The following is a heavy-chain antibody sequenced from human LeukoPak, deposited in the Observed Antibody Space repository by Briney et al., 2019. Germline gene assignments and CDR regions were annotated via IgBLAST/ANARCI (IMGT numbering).Heavy chain of an antibody. J-gene: IGHJ6*03. D-gene: IGHD6-6*01. V-gene: IGHV3-7*01. CDR3: ARVRYPTREYYYVDV. CDR1: GFTFSSYW. Sequence: GGALSLACAASGFTFSSYWMNWVRQAPGKGLEWVANMQKDGSEKYYVDAVKGRFTISRDNAKDSLYLQMNSLRAEDTAVYYCARVRYPTREYYYVDVWGKGTTVTVSS. CDR2: MQKDGSEK.